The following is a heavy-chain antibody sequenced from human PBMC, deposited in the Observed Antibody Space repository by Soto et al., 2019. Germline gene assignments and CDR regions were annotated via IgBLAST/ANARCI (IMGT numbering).Heavy chain of an antibody. CDR3: AAFGPLSGYAYYFDC. CDR2: IVVGSGNT. D-gene: IGHD3-22*01. V-gene: IGHV1-58*01. Sequence: SVKVSCKASGFTFTSSAVQWVRQARGQRLEWIGWIVVGSGNTNYAQKFQERVTITRDMSTSTAYMELSSLRSEDTAVYYCAAFGPLSGYAYYFDCWGQGTLVTVSS. J-gene: IGHJ4*02. CDR1: GFTFTSSA.